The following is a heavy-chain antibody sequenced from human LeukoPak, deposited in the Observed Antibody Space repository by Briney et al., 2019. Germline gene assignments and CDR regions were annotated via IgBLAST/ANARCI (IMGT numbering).Heavy chain of an antibody. J-gene: IGHJ4*02. Sequence: GGTLRLSCAASGITFSSYGMSWVRQAPGKVLEWVSAISGSGGSTYYADSVKGRFTISRDNSKNTLYLQMNSLRAADTAVYYCAKASAMIVVVSKHFDYWGQGTLVTVSS. CDR1: GITFSSYG. CDR3: AKASAMIVVVSKHFDY. D-gene: IGHD3-22*01. CDR2: ISGSGGST. V-gene: IGHV3-23*01.